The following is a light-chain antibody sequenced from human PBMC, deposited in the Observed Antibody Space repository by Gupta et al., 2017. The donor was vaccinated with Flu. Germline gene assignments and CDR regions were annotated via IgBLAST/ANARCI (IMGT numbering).Light chain of an antibody. CDR1: RSDVGSYNL. CDR2: EGN. V-gene: IGLV2-23*01. Sequence: SALTQPASVSGSPEQSITISCTATRSDVGSYNLVSWYQQHPGKAPKLIIYEGNKRPAGVSNRFSGSKSGDAASLTISGLQAEDEADYYCWSDGGADTWMFGGGTKVTVL. J-gene: IGLJ3*02. CDR3: WSDGGADTWM.